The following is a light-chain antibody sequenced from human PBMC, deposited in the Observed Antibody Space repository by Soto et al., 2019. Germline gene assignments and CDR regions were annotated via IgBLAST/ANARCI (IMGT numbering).Light chain of an antibody. J-gene: IGKJ1*01. CDR1: QSVRSSY. V-gene: IGKV3-20*01. Sequence: IVLTQSPGTLSLSPGERATLSCRASQSVRSSYLAWYQQKPGQAPRLLTYGASSRATGIPDRFSGSGSGTDFTLTISRLEPEDFAVYYCQQYSSSPRMFGQGTKVEIK. CDR2: GAS. CDR3: QQYSSSPRM.